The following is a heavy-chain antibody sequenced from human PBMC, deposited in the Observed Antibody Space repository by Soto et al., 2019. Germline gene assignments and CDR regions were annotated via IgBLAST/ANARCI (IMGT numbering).Heavy chain of an antibody. Sequence: QVQLVESGGGVVQPGRSLRLSCAASGFTFSSYGMHWVRQAPGKGLEWVAVIWYDGSNKYYADSVKGRFTISRDNSKNTLYLQMNSLRAEDTAVYYCASGREMQQLGYYFDYWGQGTLVTVSS. CDR3: ASGREMQQLGYYFDY. CDR1: GFTFSSYG. V-gene: IGHV3-33*01. CDR2: IWYDGSNK. J-gene: IGHJ4*02. D-gene: IGHD6-13*01.